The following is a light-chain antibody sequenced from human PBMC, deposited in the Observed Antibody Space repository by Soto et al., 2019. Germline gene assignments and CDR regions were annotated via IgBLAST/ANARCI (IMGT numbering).Light chain of an antibody. CDR3: QQYNSCPRT. V-gene: IGKV1-5*03. CDR2: KAS. J-gene: IGKJ1*01. CDR1: HSISSK. Sequence: DIQMTQSPSTLSASAGDRITITCRASHSISSKLAWYQLKPGKTPKLLIYKASSIESGIPFRFSASGSGTEFTLTISSLQPDDFAIYYCQQYNSCPRTFGEGTKVEIK.